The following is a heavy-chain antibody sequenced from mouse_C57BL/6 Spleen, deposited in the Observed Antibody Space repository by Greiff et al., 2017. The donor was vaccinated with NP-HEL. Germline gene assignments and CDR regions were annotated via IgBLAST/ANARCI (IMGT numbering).Heavy chain of an antibody. J-gene: IGHJ1*03. CDR3: ARESHWYFDV. Sequence: QVQLQQPGAELVRPGTSVKLSCKASGYTFTSYWMHWVKQRPGQGLEWIGVIDPSDSYTNYNQKFKGKATLTVDTSSSKAYMQLSSLTSEDSAVYYCARESHWYFDVWGTGTTVTVSS. V-gene: IGHV1-59*01. CDR1: GYTFTSYW. CDR2: IDPSDSYT.